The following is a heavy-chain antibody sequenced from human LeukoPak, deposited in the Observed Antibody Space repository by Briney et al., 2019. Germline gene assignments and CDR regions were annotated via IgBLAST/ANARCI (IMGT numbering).Heavy chain of an antibody. CDR3: ARLGTSPTDYFDY. J-gene: IGHJ4*02. CDR2: MKGDGGDK. CDR1: GVSFSSYW. Sequence: SLXXSCAGSGVSFSSYWMSWVRQAPGKGLEWVANMKGDGGDKNYVDSVKGRCTISRDNAKNSLYLQVNGLRAEDTAVYYCARLGTSPTDYFDYWGQGTLVTVST. V-gene: IGHV3-7*03. D-gene: IGHD1-1*01.